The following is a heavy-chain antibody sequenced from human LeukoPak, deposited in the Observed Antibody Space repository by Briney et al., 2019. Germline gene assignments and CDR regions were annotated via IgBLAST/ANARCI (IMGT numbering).Heavy chain of an antibody. Sequence: SETLSLTCTVSGGSISNYYWSWIRQPPGKALEWIGYIYYTGTTKYNPSLKSRATISLDTSKNQFSLKLTSVTAADTALFFCARGYDIDVWGQGTTVAVSS. CDR1: GGSISNYY. CDR3: ARGYDIDV. CDR2: IYYTGTT. V-gene: IGHV4-59*01. J-gene: IGHJ6*02.